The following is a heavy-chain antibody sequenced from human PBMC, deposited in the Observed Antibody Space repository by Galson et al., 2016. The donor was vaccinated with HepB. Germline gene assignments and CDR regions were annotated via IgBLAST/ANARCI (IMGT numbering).Heavy chain of an antibody. CDR1: GFTFSSYA. D-gene: IGHD2-8*01. Sequence: SLRLSCAASGFTFSSYAMHWVRQAPGKGLEWVAVISYDGSNKYYADSVKGRFTISRDNSKNTLYLQMNSPRAEDTAVYYCAREGKDIVLMVYATKDYYGMDVWGQGTTVTVSS. CDR2: ISYDGSNK. V-gene: IGHV3-30*04. CDR3: AREGKDIVLMVYATKDYYGMDV. J-gene: IGHJ6*02.